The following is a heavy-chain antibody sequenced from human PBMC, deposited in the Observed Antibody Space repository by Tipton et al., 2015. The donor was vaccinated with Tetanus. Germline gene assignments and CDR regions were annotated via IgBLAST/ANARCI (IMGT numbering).Heavy chain of an antibody. J-gene: IGHJ1*01. CDR2: INPSGGA. D-gene: IGHD2-8*02. V-gene: IGHV4-34*09. Sequence: TLSLTCAVSGGSFSGHYWSWIRQPPGEGLEWIGEINPSGGASYNPSLKSRVTISVDTSKNQFSLKLTSVTAADTAVYYCAGVTAQRTELYFEHWGQGTQVTVSS. CDR3: AGVTAQRTELYFEH. CDR1: GGSFSGHY.